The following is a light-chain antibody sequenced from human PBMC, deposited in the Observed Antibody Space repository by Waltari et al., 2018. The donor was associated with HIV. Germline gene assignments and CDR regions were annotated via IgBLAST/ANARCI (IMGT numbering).Light chain of an antibody. Sequence: QSALTQPASVSGSPGQSITISCTGSSSDVGSYNLVSWYQQHPGKAPKLLIYEGINRPSGISNRFSGSKSGNTASLTISGLQAEDEADYYCCSYAGSSNWVFGGGTKLTVL. J-gene: IGLJ3*02. CDR2: EGI. CDR1: SSDVGSYNL. CDR3: CSYAGSSNWV. V-gene: IGLV2-23*01.